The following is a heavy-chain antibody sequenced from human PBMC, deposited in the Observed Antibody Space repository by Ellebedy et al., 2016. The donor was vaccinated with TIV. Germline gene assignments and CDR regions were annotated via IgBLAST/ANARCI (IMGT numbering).Heavy chain of an antibody. J-gene: IGHJ3*02. Sequence: GESLKISCAASGFTFSSYGMHWVRQAPGKGLEWVAFIRYDGSNKYYADSVKGRFTISRDNSKNTLYLQMNSLRAEDTAVYYCAKKLEQWLPLPGGAFDIWGQGTMVTVSS. CDR2: IRYDGSNK. V-gene: IGHV3-30*02. CDR1: GFTFSSYG. CDR3: AKKLEQWLPLPGGAFDI. D-gene: IGHD6-19*01.